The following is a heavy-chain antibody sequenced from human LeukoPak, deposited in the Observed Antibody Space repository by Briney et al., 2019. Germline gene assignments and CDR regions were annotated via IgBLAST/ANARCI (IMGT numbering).Heavy chain of an antibody. D-gene: IGHD2-2*01. V-gene: IGHV1-46*01. Sequence: ASVKVSCKASGYTFTSYYMHWVRQAPGQGLEWMGIINPSGGSTSYAQKFQGRVTMTRDTSTSTVYMELSSLRSEDTAVYYCARSTSFRVSVVVPAATRETKYYFDYWGQGTLVTVSS. CDR1: GYTFTSYY. CDR2: INPSGGST. J-gene: IGHJ4*02. CDR3: ARSTSFRVSVVVPAATRETKYYFDY.